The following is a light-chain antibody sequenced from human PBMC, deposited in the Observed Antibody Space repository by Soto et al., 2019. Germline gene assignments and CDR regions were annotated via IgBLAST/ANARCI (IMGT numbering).Light chain of an antibody. J-gene: IGKJ3*01. Sequence: DIVLTQSPGTLSLSPGERATLYCRASQSVSDTLAWYQQKPGQAPRLLIYGASSRATGFPARFSGSGSGTDFTLTISSLQSEDFAVYYCQQRSNWPRFTFGPGTKVDI. CDR2: GAS. CDR3: QQRSNWPRFT. CDR1: QSVSDT. V-gene: IGKV3-15*01.